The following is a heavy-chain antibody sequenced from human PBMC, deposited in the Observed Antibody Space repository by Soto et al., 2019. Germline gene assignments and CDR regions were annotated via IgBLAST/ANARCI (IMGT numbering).Heavy chain of an antibody. CDR2: IYYSGST. CDR1: GGSISSYY. CDR3: VRDMGVPAASDYYYYGMDV. Sequence: SETLSLTCTVSGGSISSYYWSWIRKPPGKRLEWIGYIYYSGSTNYNPSLKSRVTISVDTSKNQFSLKLSSVTAADTAVYYCVRDMGVPAASDYYYYGMDVWGQGTTVTVSS. J-gene: IGHJ6*02. V-gene: IGHV4-59*01. D-gene: IGHD2-2*01.